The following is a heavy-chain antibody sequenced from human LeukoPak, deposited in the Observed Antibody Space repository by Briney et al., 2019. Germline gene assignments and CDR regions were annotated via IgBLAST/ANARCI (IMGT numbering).Heavy chain of an antibody. CDR2: IIPIFGTA. D-gene: IGHD3-22*01. CDR1: GGTFSSYA. Sequence: ASVKVSCKASGGTFSSYAISWVRQAPGQGLEWMGRIIPIFGTANYAQKFQGRVTITTDESTSTAYMELSSLRSEDTAVYYCARLVYYDSSGYYSLPDYWGQGTLVTVSS. V-gene: IGHV1-69*05. CDR3: ARLVYYDSSGYYSLPDY. J-gene: IGHJ4*02.